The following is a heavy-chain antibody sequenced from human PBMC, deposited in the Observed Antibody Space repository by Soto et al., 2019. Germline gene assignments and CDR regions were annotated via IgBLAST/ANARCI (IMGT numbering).Heavy chain of an antibody. CDR3: ARDGSYDSSGYYFVY. J-gene: IGHJ4*02. CDR2: ISSSGSYI. V-gene: IGHV3-21*01. D-gene: IGHD3-22*01. CDR1: GFTFSSYS. Sequence: EVQLVESGGGLVKPGGSLRLSCAASGFTFSSYSMNWVRQAPGKGLEWVSSISSSGSYIYYADSVKGRITLSRDNAKNSLYLQMNSLRAEDTAVYYCARDGSYDSSGYYFVYWGQGTLVTVSS.